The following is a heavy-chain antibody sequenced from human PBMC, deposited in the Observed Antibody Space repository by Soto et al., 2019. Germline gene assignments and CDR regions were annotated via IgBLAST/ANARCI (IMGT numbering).Heavy chain of an antibody. Sequence: QVQLVESGGDVVQPGRSLRLSCAASGSTFSSYDIHWVRQAPGKGLEWVAQITPDGNRAYYADSVKGRFTVSRDNARNTVYLQVKSLRPEDTAVYHCVRGPSHGAFDIWGQGTLVTVSS. CDR1: GSTFSSYD. CDR3: VRGPSHGAFDI. J-gene: IGHJ3*02. V-gene: IGHV3-30-3*01. CDR2: ITPDGNRA.